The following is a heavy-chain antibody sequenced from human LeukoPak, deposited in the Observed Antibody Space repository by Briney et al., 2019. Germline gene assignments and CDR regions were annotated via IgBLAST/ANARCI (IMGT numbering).Heavy chain of an antibody. V-gene: IGHV4-59*01. CDR2: IYYSGST. CDR1: GDSISSYY. D-gene: IGHD2-15*01. CDR3: ARAIVVVVAASGSWFDP. J-gene: IGHJ5*02. Sequence: SETLSLTCTVSGDSISSYYWSWIRQPPGKGLEWIGYIYYSGSTNYNPSLKSRVTISVDTSKNQFSLKLSSVTAADTAVYCCARAIVVVVAASGSWFDPWGQGTLVTVSS.